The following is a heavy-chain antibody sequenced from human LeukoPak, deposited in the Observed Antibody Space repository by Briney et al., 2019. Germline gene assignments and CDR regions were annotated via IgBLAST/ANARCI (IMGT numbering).Heavy chain of an antibody. CDR2: IKSDGSET. CDR3: ARDVGGALDY. Sequence: GSLRLSCAASGFTFSPFWMAWVRQAPGKGLEWVANIKSDGSETYYVDSVKGRFTISRENGKNSLYLQMSNLRAEDTALYHCARDVGGALDYWGQGTLVTVSS. CDR1: GFTFSPFW. D-gene: IGHD1-26*01. J-gene: IGHJ4*02. V-gene: IGHV3-7*01.